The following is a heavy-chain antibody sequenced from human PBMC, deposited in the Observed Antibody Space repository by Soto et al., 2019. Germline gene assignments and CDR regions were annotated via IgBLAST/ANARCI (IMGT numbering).Heavy chain of an antibody. J-gene: IGHJ4*02. Sequence: SETLSLTSTVSGGSISSSSSYWGWIRQPPGKGLEWIGSMPYSGSTYNNPSLKSRVTLSVDTSQSRISLKLTSVTAADTAVYYCARHRVPSVYDPIPGCFDSWGQGILVTVSS. V-gene: IGHV4-39*01. CDR1: GGSISSSSSY. CDR2: MPYSGST. D-gene: IGHD5-12*01. CDR3: ARHRVPSVYDPIPGCFDS.